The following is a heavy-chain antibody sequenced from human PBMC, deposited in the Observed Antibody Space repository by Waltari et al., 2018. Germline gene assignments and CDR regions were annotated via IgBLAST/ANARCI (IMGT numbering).Heavy chain of an antibody. V-gene: IGHV1-46*01. D-gene: IGHD1-7*01. CDR3: ARGTSIYYYYYGMDV. Sequence: QVQLVQSGAEVKKPGASVKVSCKASGYTFTSYYMHWVRPAPGQGLEWMGIINPSGGSTSYAQKFQGRVTMTRDTSTSTVYMELSSLRSEDTAVYYCARGTSIYYYYYGMDVWGQGTTVTVSS. CDR2: INPSGGST. J-gene: IGHJ6*02. CDR1: GYTFTSYY.